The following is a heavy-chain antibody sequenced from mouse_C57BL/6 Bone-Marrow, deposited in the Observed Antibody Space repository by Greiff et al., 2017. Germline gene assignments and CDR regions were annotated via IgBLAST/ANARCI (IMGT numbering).Heavy chain of an antibody. CDR3: ARTGIYYGNLAWVAY. Sequence: QVQLQQPGAELVKPGASVKLSCKASGYTFTSYWMHWVKQRPGQGLEWIGMIHPNSGSTNYNEKFKSKATLTVDKSSSTAYMQLSSLTSEDSAVYDCARTGIYYGNLAWVAYWGQGTLVTVSA. V-gene: IGHV1-64*01. J-gene: IGHJ3*01. D-gene: IGHD2-1*01. CDR1: GYTFTSYW. CDR2: IHPNSGST.